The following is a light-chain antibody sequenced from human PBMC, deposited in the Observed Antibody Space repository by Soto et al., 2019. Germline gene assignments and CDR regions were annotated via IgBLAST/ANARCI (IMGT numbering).Light chain of an antibody. J-gene: IGKJ2*01. Sequence: EIVLTQSPGTLSLSPGERATLSCRASQSVSSSYLAWYQQKPGQAPRLLIYDASSRATGIPDRFSGSGSGTNFTLTISRLEPEDFGVYYCQQYGSSPPYTFGQGTKLEIK. V-gene: IGKV3-20*01. CDR3: QQYGSSPPYT. CDR2: DAS. CDR1: QSVSSSY.